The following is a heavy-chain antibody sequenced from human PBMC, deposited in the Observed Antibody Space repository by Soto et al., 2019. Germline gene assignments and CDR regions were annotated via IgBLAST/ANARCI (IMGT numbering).Heavy chain of an antibody. D-gene: IGHD5-12*01. J-gene: IGHJ4*02. CDR1: GFTFSDYY. Sequence: QVPLVESGGGLVKPGGCLRLSCAASGFTFSDYYMSWIRQAPGKGLEWVSYISSSGSDTNYADSVKGRFTVSRDNAKNSRDLQMNSLRAEDTAVYYCARSLRGYSGYSGYWGQGTLVTVSS. V-gene: IGHV3-11*05. CDR2: ISSSGSDT. CDR3: ARSLRGYSGYSGY.